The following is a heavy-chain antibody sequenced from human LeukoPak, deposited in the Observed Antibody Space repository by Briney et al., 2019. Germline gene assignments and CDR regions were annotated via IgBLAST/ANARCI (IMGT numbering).Heavy chain of an antibody. CDR2: INHSGST. D-gene: IGHD6-13*01. Sequence: PSETLSLTCAVYGGSFSGYHWNWIRQPPGKGLEWIGEINHSGSTNYNPSLKSRVTISVDTSKNQFSLKLSSVTAADTAVYYCARAYSSSWYFNWLDPWGQGTLVTVSS. V-gene: IGHV4-34*01. CDR3: ARAYSSSWYFNWLDP. CDR1: GGSFSGYH. J-gene: IGHJ5*02.